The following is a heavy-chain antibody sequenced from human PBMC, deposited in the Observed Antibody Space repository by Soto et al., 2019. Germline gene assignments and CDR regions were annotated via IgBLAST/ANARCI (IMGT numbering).Heavy chain of an antibody. CDR3: AREGSTVVTRFFPRTVGVFDY. J-gene: IGHJ4*02. V-gene: IGHV1-69*08. Sequence: QVQLVQSGAEVKKPGSSVKVSCKASGGTFSSYTISWVRQAPGQGLEWMGRIIPILGIANYAQKFQGRVTITADKSTSTAYMELGSLRSEDTAVYYCAREGSTVVTRFFPRTVGVFDYWGQGTLVTVSS. D-gene: IGHD4-17*01. CDR1: GGTFSSYT. CDR2: IIPILGIA.